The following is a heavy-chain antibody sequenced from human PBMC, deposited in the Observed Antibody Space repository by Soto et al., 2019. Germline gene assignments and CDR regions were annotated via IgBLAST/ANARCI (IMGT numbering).Heavy chain of an antibody. CDR2: INHSGST. CDR3: LRLYYDILTAGVIRYWFDP. CDR1: GGSFSGYY. J-gene: IGHJ5*02. V-gene: IGHV4-34*01. D-gene: IGHD3-9*01. Sequence: QVQLQQWGAGLLKPSETLSLTCAVYGGSFSGYYWSWIRQPPGKGLEWIGEINHSGSTNYNPSLKSRVTISVDTSKNQFSLKLSSVTAADTAVYYCLRLYYDILTAGVIRYWFDPWGQGTLVTVSS.